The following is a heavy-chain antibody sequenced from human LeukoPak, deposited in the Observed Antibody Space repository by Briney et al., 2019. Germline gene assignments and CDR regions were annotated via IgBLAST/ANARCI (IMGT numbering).Heavy chain of an antibody. J-gene: IGHJ4*02. Sequence: SQTLSLTCTVSGGSISSGGYYWSWIRQPPGKGLEWIGYIYHSGSTYYNPSLKSRVTISVDRSKNQLSLKLSSVTAADTAVYYCARDSGGSYPFFDYWGQGTLVTVSS. CDR2: IYHSGST. D-gene: IGHD1-26*01. CDR3: ARDSGGSYPFFDY. V-gene: IGHV4-30-2*01. CDR1: GGSISSGGYY.